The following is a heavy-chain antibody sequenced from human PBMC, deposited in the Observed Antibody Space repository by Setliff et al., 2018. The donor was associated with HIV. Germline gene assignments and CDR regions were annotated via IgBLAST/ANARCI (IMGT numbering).Heavy chain of an antibody. J-gene: IGHJ4*02. V-gene: IGHV1-2*02. CDR2: INPNSGDT. CDR1: GYIFIGYY. Sequence: ASVKVSCKASGYIFIGYYLHWVRQAPGQGLEWMGWINPNSGDTNYAQKSQGRVTMTRDTSISTAYMELSRLRSDDTAVYYCVRDPTGHYFDFWGQGTLVTVSS. CDR3: VRDPTGHYFDF. D-gene: IGHD1-1*01.